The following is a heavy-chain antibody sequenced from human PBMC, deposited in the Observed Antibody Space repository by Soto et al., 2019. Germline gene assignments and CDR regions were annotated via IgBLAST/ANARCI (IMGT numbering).Heavy chain of an antibody. V-gene: IGHV1-69*06. CDR3: ASKAACGGDCYAFDS. D-gene: IGHD2-21*02. CDR1: GGIFSSNT. J-gene: IGHJ4*02. Sequence: QVYLVQSGAAVKKPGSSVKISCKASGGIFSSNTINWVRQAAGQGLEWMGGIIPLFGTANYAEKCQGRVTITADKSTKTEYMELTSLRSEDTAVYYCASKAACGGDCYAFDSWGQGTLVTVSS. CDR2: IIPLFGTA.